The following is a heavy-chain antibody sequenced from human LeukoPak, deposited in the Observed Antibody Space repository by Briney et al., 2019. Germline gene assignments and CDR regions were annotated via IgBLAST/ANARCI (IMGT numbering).Heavy chain of an antibody. CDR1: GSTFSNAW. CDR3: TTAFHGTQFGSALIQLWTDY. J-gene: IGHJ4*02. Sequence: GGSLRLSCAASGSTFSNAWMSWVRQAPGKGLEWVGRIKSKTDGGTTDYAAPVKGRFTISRDDSKNTLYLQMNSLKTEDTAVYYCTTAFHGTQFGSALIQLWTDYWGQGTLVTVSS. D-gene: IGHD5-18*01. CDR2: IKSKTDGGTT. V-gene: IGHV3-15*01.